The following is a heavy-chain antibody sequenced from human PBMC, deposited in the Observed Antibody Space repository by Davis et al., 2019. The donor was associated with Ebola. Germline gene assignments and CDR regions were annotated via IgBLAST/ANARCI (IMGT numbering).Heavy chain of an antibody. CDR1: GGSISSGDYY. J-gene: IGHJ4*02. CDR3: ARATWDYYFDY. D-gene: IGHD1-26*01. V-gene: IGHV4-30-4*01. Sequence: LRLSCTVSGGSISSGDYYWSWIRQPPGKGLEWIGYIYYSGSTYYNPSLKSRVTISVDMSKNQFSLKLSSVTAADTAVYYCARATWDYYFDYWGQGTLVTVSS. CDR2: IYYSGST.